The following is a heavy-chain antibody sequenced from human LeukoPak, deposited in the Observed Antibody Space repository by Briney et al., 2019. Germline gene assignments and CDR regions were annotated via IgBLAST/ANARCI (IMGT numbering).Heavy chain of an antibody. V-gene: IGHV3-23*01. CDR2: ISEGGENI. CDR3: AKASVGGSAYDI. J-gene: IGHJ3*02. Sequence: GGSLRLSCAASGFTFNNYAMNWVRQAPGKGLEWVSSISEGGENIHYADSVRGRFTISRDNSKNTLYLQMNSLRDEDTAVYYCAKASVGGSAYDIWGQGTMVTVSS. D-gene: IGHD1-26*01. CDR1: GFTFNNYA.